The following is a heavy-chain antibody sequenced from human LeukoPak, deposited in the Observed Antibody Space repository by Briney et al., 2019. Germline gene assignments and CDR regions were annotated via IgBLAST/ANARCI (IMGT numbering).Heavy chain of an antibody. V-gene: IGHV1-24*01. CDR2: FDPEDGET. Sequence: ASVKVSCKVSGYTLTELSMHWVRRAPGKGLEWMGGFDPEDGETIYAQKFQGRVTMTEDTSTDTAYMELSSLRSEDTAVYYCATLRFLEWLFLYYFDYWGQGTLVTVSS. J-gene: IGHJ4*02. CDR3: ATLRFLEWLFLYYFDY. CDR1: GYTLTELS. D-gene: IGHD3-3*01.